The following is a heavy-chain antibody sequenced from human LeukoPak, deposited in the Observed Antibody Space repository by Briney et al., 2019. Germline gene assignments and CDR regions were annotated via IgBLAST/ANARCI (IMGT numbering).Heavy chain of an antibody. CDR3: VRGHLVGGWFKYDAFDI. Sequence: SETLSLTCTVSGDSISSNYWSWIRQPPGKGLEWIGYIYHSGSTSYNPSLKSRVTISLDTSKKHFSLKLSSVTAADTAIYYCVRGHLVGGWFKYDAFDIWGQGTMVTVSS. CDR2: IYHSGST. D-gene: IGHD6-19*01. V-gene: IGHV4-59*01. J-gene: IGHJ3*02. CDR1: GDSISSNY.